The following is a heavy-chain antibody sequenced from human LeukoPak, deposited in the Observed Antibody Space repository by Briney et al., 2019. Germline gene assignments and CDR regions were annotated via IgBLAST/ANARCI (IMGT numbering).Heavy chain of an antibody. CDR1: GFTVSSNY. V-gene: IGHV3-53*01. CDR2: IHSGGST. D-gene: IGHD3-3*01. CDR3: ARGVWSGYSPSHYYYYMDV. Sequence: GGSLRLSCAASGFTVSSNYMSWVRQAPGKGLEWVSVIHSGGSTYYADSVKGRFTISRDNSKNTLYLQMSSLRAEDTAVYYCARGVWSGYSPSHYYYYMDVWGKGTTVTVSS. J-gene: IGHJ6*03.